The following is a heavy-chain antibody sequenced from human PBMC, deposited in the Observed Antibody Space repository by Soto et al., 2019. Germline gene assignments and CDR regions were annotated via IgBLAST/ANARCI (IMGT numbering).Heavy chain of an antibody. Sequence: GGSLRLSCAASGFTFDDYAMHWVRQAPGKGLEWVSGISWNSGSIGYADSVKGRFTISRDNAKNSLYLQMNSLRAEDTALYYCAKDTGSGGSCYLDCWGQGTLVTVSS. CDR2: ISWNSGSI. D-gene: IGHD2-15*01. CDR3: AKDTGSGGSCYLDC. V-gene: IGHV3-9*01. J-gene: IGHJ4*02. CDR1: GFTFDDYA.